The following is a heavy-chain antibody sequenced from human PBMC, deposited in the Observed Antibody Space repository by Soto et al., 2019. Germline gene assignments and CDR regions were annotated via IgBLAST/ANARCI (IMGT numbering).Heavy chain of an antibody. CDR2: ISYDGSNK. Sequence: GSLRLSCAASGFTFSSYGMHWGRQAPGKGLEWVAVISYDGSNKYYADSVKGRFTISRDNSKNTLYLQMNSLRAEDTAVYYCAKDRYRSSWRLVVGGMDVWGQGTTVTVSS. D-gene: IGHD6-13*01. J-gene: IGHJ6*01. V-gene: IGHV3-30*18. CDR3: AKDRYRSSWRLVVGGMDV. CDR1: GFTFSSYG.